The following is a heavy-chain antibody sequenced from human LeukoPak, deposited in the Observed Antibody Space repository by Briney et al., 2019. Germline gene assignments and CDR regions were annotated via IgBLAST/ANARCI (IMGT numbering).Heavy chain of an antibody. CDR3: AKVYYYGSGEDYFGY. J-gene: IGHJ4*02. CDR1: GFTFSSYA. CDR2: ISGSGGST. Sequence: GGSLRFSCAASGFTFSSYAMSWVGQAPGKGLKWVSAISGSGGSTYYADSVKGRFTISRENSKNTLYLQMNSLRAEDTAVYYCAKVYYYGSGEDYFGYWGQGTLVTVS. V-gene: IGHV3-23*01. D-gene: IGHD3-10*01.